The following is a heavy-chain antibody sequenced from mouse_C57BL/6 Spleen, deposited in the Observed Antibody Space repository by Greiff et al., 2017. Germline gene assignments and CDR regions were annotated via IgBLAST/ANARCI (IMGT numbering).Heavy chain of an antibody. J-gene: IGHJ2*01. V-gene: IGHV14-2*01. CDR1: GFNIKDYY. Sequence: EVQLQQSGAELVKPGASVKLSCTASGFNIKDYYMHWVKQRTEQGLEWIGRIDPEAGKTKYAPKFQGKATITPDTSSNTAYLQLSSLTSEYTAFYYCARGITTLYFDYWGQGTTLSVSS. CDR3: ARGITTLYFDY. D-gene: IGHD1-1*01. CDR2: IDPEAGKT.